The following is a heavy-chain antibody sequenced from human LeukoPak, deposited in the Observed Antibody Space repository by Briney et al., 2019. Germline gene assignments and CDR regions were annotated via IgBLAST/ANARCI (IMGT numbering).Heavy chain of an antibody. V-gene: IGHV1-2*02. CDR1: GYTFTGYY. J-gene: IGHJ4*02. CDR2: INPNSGGT. Sequence: GASVKVSCKASGYTFTGYYMHWVRQAPGQGLEWMGWINPNSGGTNYAQKFQGRVTMTRDTSISTAYMELSRLRSDDTAVYYCARGTHTRFLEWPTIDYWGQGTLVTVSS. D-gene: IGHD3-3*01. CDR3: ARGTHTRFLEWPTIDY.